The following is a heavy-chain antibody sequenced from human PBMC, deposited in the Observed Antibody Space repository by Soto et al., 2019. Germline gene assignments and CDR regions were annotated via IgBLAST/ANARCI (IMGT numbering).Heavy chain of an antibody. Sequence: PSETLSLTCTVSGGSISSYYWSWIRQPPGKGLEWIGYIYYSGSTNYNPSLKSRVTISVDTSKNQFSLKPSSVTAADTAVYYCARHAVLRYFDWLSHFDYWGQGTLVTAPQ. CDR3: ARHAVLRYFDWLSHFDY. J-gene: IGHJ4*02. CDR2: IYYSGST. D-gene: IGHD3-9*01. V-gene: IGHV4-59*01. CDR1: GGSISSYY.